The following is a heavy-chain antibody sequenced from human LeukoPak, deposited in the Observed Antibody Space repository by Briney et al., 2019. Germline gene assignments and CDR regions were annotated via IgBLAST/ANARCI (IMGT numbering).Heavy chain of an antibody. J-gene: IGHJ4*02. V-gene: IGHV4-59*01. D-gene: IGHD3-22*01. Sequence: SETLSLTCTVSGGSISGFYWNWIRQPPGKGLEWIGYISYSGNTNYIPSLKSRVTISVDTSKNQFSLKLNSVTAADTAVYYCARGERQTSGYYYYFDYWGQGTLVPVSS. CDR2: ISYSGNT. CDR3: ARGERQTSGYYYYFDY. CDR1: GGSISGFY.